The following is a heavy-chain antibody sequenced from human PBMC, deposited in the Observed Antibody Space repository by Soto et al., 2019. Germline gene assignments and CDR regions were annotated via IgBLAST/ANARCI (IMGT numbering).Heavy chain of an antibody. CDR1: GFTFSSYS. Sequence: EVQLVESGGGLVQPGGSLRLSCAASGFTFSSYSMNWVRQAPGKGLEWVSYISSSSTTIYYADTVKGRFTISRDNAKNSLYLQMNCLRDEDTAVYYCARSGVYFDYWGQGTLVTVSS. V-gene: IGHV3-48*02. J-gene: IGHJ4*02. CDR2: ISSSSTTI. D-gene: IGHD3-10*01. CDR3: ARSGVYFDY.